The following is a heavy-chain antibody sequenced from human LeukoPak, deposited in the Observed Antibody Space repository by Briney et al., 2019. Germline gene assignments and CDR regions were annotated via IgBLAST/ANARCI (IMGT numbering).Heavy chain of an antibody. Sequence: GGSLRLSCAASGFTFSSYAMSWVRQAPGKGREWVSAISGSGGSTYYADSVKGRFTISRDNSKNTLYLQMNSLRAEDTAVYYCAKDRSGYDTAGDWGQGTLVTVSS. J-gene: IGHJ4*02. D-gene: IGHD5-12*01. CDR2: ISGSGGST. V-gene: IGHV3-23*01. CDR1: GFTFSSYA. CDR3: AKDRSGYDTAGD.